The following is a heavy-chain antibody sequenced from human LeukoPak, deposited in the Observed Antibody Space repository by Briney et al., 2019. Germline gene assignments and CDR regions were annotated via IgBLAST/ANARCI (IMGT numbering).Heavy chain of an antibody. Sequence: SQTLSLTCTVSGGSISSGDYYWSWIRQPPGKGLEWIGYIYYSGSTNYNPSLKSRVTISVDTSKNQFSLKLSSVTAADTAVYYCARGSVVVIRRAPFDYWGQGTLVTVSS. CDR3: ARGSVVVIRRAPFDY. D-gene: IGHD3-22*01. CDR2: IYYSGST. V-gene: IGHV4-30-4*01. CDR1: GGSISSGDYY. J-gene: IGHJ4*02.